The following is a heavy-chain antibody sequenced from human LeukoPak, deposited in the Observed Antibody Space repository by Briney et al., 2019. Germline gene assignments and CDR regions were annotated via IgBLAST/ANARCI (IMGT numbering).Heavy chain of an antibody. J-gene: IGHJ4*02. CDR3: ARRGGSGRSFDY. CDR2: IYYSGST. CDR1: GASVSSGGYY. D-gene: IGHD3-10*01. Sequence: SETLSLTCTVSGASVSSGGYYWSWIRQPPGNGLEWIGYIYYSGSTNYNPSLKSRVTISVDTSKNQFSLKVNSVTAADTAIYYCARRGGSGRSFDYWGQGTLVTVSS. V-gene: IGHV4-61*08.